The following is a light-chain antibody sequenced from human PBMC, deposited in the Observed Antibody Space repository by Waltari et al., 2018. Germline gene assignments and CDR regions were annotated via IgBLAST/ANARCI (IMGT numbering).Light chain of an antibody. V-gene: IGKV3-11*01. CDR1: HSVTNY. J-gene: IGKJ4*01. CDR3: QQRRDWPLT. CDR2: DTS. Sequence: SCRASHSVTNYLAWYQQKPGQAPRLRIYDTSNRATGIPARFSGSGFGTDFTLTISSLEPEDFAVYYCQQRRDWPLTFGGGTKVEIK.